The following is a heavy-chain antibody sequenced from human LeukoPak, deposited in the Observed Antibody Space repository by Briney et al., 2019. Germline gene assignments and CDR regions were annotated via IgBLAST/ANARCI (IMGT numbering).Heavy chain of an antibody. CDR2: IYYSGST. CDR3: ARDAVLYYDSSGYYNDY. V-gene: IGHV4-39*01. D-gene: IGHD3-22*01. Sequence: SETLSLTCAVYGGSFSGYYWGWIRQPPGKGLEWIGSIYYSGSTYYNPSLKSRVTISVDTSKNQFSLKLSSVTAADTAVYYCARDAVLYYDSSGYYNDYWGQGTLVTVSS. CDR1: GGSFSGYY. J-gene: IGHJ4*02.